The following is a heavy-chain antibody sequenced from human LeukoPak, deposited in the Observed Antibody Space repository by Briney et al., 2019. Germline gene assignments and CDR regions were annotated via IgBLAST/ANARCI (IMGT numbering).Heavy chain of an antibody. J-gene: IGHJ6*04. Sequence: GGSLRLSCAASGFTFSSHSMNWVRQAPGKGLEWVSSISSGSRYIYYADSVKGRFTISRDNAKNSLYLQMNSLRAEDTAVYYCAKDLWSGYCSGGSCRSILAKVSRGMDVWGKGTTVTVSS. CDR1: GFTFSSHS. D-gene: IGHD2-15*01. V-gene: IGHV3-21*01. CDR2: ISSGSRYI. CDR3: AKDLWSGYCSGGSCRSILAKVSRGMDV.